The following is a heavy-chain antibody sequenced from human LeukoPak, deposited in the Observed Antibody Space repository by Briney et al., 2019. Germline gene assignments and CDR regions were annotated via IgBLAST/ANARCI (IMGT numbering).Heavy chain of an antibody. CDR3: ARAGIAVDYRGFDY. V-gene: IGHV3-30*04. CDR1: GFTFSSYF. J-gene: IGHJ4*02. CDR2: ISYDGSNK. Sequence: PGGSLRLSCAASGFTFSSYFMHWVRQAPGKGLEWVAVISYDGSNKYYADSVKGRFTISRDNSNNTLYVQMNSLRGEDTAVYYCARAGIAVDYRGFDYWGQGTLVTVSS. D-gene: IGHD6-19*01.